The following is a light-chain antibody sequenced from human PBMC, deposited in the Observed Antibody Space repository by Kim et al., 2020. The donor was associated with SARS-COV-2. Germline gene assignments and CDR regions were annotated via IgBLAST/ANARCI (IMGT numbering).Light chain of an antibody. CDR1: EKVRKN. V-gene: IGKV3D-15*01. CDR2: GAS. J-gene: IGKJ2*03. Sequence: GAPGERATLFCRASEKVRKNLAWYQHKPGQAPRLLISGASTRASDIPARFSGSGSGTDFTLTISNLQSEDFGVYYCQHYTNRPPHSFGQGTKLEIK. CDR3: QHYTNRPPHS.